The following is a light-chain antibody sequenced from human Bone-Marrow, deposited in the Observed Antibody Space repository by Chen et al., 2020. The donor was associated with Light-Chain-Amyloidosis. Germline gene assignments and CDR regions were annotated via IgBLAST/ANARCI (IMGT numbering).Light chain of an antibody. CDR1: SGHRPYH. CDR2: VNRDGTH. CDR3: QTWGSGFHVL. Sequence: QLLLTQSPSASASLGASVKLTCILSSGHRPYHIAWHQRQPGNGPRYLMPVNRDGTHTKGYGIPDRFSGASSGAERYRTISSRRSEEEADYYCQTWGSGFHVLFGGGTRLSVL. V-gene: IGLV4-69*01. J-gene: IGLJ2*01.